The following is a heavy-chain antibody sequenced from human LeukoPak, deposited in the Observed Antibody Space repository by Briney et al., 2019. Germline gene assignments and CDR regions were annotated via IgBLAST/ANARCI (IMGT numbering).Heavy chain of an antibody. CDR1: GYTFTSYY. V-gene: IGHV1-46*01. CDR3: ATARQAVAGTFDI. CDR2: INPSGGST. D-gene: IGHD6-19*01. J-gene: IGHJ3*02. Sequence: ASVKVSCKASGYTFTSYYMHWVRQAPGQGLEWMGIINPSGGSTSYAQKFQGRVTMTRDTSTSTVYMELSSLRSEDTAVYYCATARQAVAGTFDIWGQGTMVTVSS.